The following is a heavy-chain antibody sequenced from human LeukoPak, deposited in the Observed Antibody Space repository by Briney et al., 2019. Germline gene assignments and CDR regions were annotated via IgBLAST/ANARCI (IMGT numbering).Heavy chain of an antibody. CDR1: GFTFDDYG. V-gene: IGHV3-20*04. J-gene: IGHJ4*02. Sequence: GGSLRLSCAAPGFTFDDYGMSWVRQAPGKGLEWVSGINWNGGSTGYADSVKGRFTISRDNAKNSLYLQMNSLRAEDTAVYFYAKRSGGPSPFDYWGQGALVTVSS. CDR3: AKRSGGPSPFDY. CDR2: INWNGGST. D-gene: IGHD3-3*01.